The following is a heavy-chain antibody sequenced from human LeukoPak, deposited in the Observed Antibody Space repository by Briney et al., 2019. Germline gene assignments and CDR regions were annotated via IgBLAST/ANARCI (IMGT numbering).Heavy chain of an antibody. V-gene: IGHV4-61*02. CDR3: ARQGWLQFLVRFDP. CDR2: IYTSGST. CDR1: GGSISSGSYY. J-gene: IGHJ5*02. D-gene: IGHD5-24*01. Sequence: PSETLSLTCTVSGGSISSGSYYWSWIRQPAGKGLEWIGRIYTSGSTNYNPSLRSRVTISVDTSKNQFSLKLSSVTAADTAVYYCARQGWLQFLVRFDPWGQGTLVTVSS.